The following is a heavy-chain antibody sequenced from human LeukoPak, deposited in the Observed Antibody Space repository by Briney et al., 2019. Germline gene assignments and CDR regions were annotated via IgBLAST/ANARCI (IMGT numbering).Heavy chain of an antibody. J-gene: IGHJ4*02. CDR1: GGSISSSSYY. CDR3: ARGCRIAVAALLVCYFDY. D-gene: IGHD6-19*01. V-gene: IGHV4-39*07. CDR2: IYYSGST. Sequence: SETLSLTCTVSGGSISSSSYYWSWIRQPPGKGLEWIGNIYYSGSTYCDPSLKSRVTISIDTSRNQFSLKLSSVTAADTAVYYCARGCRIAVAALLVCYFDYWGQGTLVTVSS.